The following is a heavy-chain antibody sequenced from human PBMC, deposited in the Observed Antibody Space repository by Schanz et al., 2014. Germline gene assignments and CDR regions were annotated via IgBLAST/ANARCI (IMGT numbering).Heavy chain of an antibody. CDR3: ARDGGRDGYNLAFDV. D-gene: IGHD5-12*01. Sequence: EVQLVESGGGLVQPGGSLRVSCAASGFTFRSYAMSWVRQAPGKGLEWISSMYINSGSTQYADSVKGRFIISRDSSKNTLFLQMNSLRAEDTAVYFCARDGGRDGYNLAFDVWGQGTLVTVSS. CDR1: GFTFRSYA. V-gene: IGHV3-23*04. J-gene: IGHJ3*01. CDR2: MYINSGST.